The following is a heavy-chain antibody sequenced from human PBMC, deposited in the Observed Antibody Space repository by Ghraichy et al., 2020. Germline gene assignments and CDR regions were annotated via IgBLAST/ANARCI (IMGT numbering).Heavy chain of an antibody. J-gene: IGHJ4*02. V-gene: IGHV3-48*02. CDR3: ARDLRLYYGSGIFGY. D-gene: IGHD3-10*01. Sequence: SCAASGFTFSSYSMNWVRQAPGKGLEWVSYISSSSSTIYYADSVKGRFTISRDNAKNSLYLQMNSLRDEDTAVYYCARDLRLYYGSGIFGYWGQGTLVTVSS. CDR2: ISSSSSTI. CDR1: GFTFSSYS.